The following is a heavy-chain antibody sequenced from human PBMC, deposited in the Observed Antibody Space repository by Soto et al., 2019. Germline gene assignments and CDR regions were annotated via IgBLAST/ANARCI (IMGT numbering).Heavy chain of an antibody. J-gene: IGHJ4*02. CDR2: IYYSGST. V-gene: IGHV4-61*01. CDR3: ARVNRRITMVRGVIVVDY. D-gene: IGHD3-10*01. CDR1: GGSVSSGSYY. Sequence: SETLSLTCTVSGGSVSSGSYYWSWIRQPPGKGLEWIGYIYYSGSTNYNPSLKSRVTISVDTSKNQFSLKLSSVTAADTAVYYCARVNRRITMVRGVIVVDYWGQGTMVTVSS.